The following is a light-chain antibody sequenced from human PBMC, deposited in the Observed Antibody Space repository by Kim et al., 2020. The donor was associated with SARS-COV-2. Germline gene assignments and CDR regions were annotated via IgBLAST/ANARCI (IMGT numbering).Light chain of an antibody. Sequence: SLSRGERANLSCRASQTMNNNFLAWYQQELGQAPRLLIYGAFTRATGIPDRFRGGRSGTDFTLTISRLEPEDFVVYFCQQYSSSPTFGQGTKLEI. J-gene: IGKJ2*01. CDR2: GAF. V-gene: IGKV3-20*01. CDR1: QTMNNNF. CDR3: QQYSSSPT.